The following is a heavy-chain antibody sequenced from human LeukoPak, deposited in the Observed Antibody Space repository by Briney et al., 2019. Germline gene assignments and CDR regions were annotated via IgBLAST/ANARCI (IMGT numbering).Heavy chain of an antibody. CDR3: AGHNDSSEGWFHP. D-gene: IGHD6-6*01. J-gene: IGHJ5*02. CDR1: GYTFTGNY. V-gene: IGHV1-2*02. Sequence: VASVKISCKASGYTFTGNYMHWVRQAPGQGLEWMGWINPNSGGTNYAQKFQGRVTMTRDTSINTACMELSRLRSDDTAVYYCAGHNDSSEGWFHPWGQGTLVTVSS. CDR2: INPNSGGT.